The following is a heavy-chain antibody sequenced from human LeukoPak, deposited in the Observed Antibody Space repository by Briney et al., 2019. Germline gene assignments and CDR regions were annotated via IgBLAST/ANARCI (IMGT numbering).Heavy chain of an antibody. J-gene: IGHJ4*02. Sequence: ASVKVSCKASGGTFSSDAISWVRQAPGQGLEWMGGIIPIFGTANYAQKFQGRVTITADESTSTAYMELSSLRSEDTAVYYCARDQGYYGSGSYSGFDYWGQGTLVTVSS. V-gene: IGHV1-69*13. CDR1: GGTFSSDA. CDR2: IIPIFGTA. D-gene: IGHD3-10*01. CDR3: ARDQGYYGSGSYSGFDY.